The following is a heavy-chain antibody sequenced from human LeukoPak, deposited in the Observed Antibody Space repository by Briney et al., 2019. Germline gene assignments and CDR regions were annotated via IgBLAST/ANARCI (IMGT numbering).Heavy chain of an antibody. CDR3: ARGGVVVPAALYYYCMDV. Sequence: SETLSLTCTVSGGSISSSSYYWGWIRQPPGKGLEWIGSIYYSGSTYYNPSLKSRVTISVDTSKNQFSLKLSSVTAADTAVYYCARGGVVVPAALYYYCMDVWGKGTTVTVSS. D-gene: IGHD2-2*01. V-gene: IGHV4-39*07. CDR1: GGSISSSSYY. J-gene: IGHJ6*03. CDR2: IYYSGST.